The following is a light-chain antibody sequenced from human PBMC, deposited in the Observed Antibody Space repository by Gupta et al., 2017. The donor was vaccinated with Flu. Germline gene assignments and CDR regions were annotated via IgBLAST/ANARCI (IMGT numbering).Light chain of an antibody. J-gene: IGLJ1*01. CDR1: SSDVGGYNY. Sequence: QSALTQPASVSGSPGQSITISCTGTSSDVGGYNYVSWYQQYPGKAPKLIIFEVTNRPSGFSSRFSGSKSDNTASLTISDLQAEDEADYYCTSYTSFGTYVFGTGTKVTVL. CDR3: TSYTSFGTYV. CDR2: EVT. V-gene: IGLV2-14*01.